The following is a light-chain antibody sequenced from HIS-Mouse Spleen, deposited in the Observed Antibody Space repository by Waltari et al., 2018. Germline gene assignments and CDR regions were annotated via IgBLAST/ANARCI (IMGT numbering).Light chain of an antibody. CDR3: SSYTSSSTRV. J-gene: IGLJ3*02. V-gene: IGLV2-14*03. Sequence: QSALAQPASVSGSPGQPITNPCTGTSSDAGCYNQVSWYQQHPGKAPKLLIYDFSNRPSGVSNRFSGSKSVNTASLTISGIQAEDEADYYCSSYTSSSTRVFGGGTKLTVL. CDR2: DFS. CDR1: SSDAGCYNQ.